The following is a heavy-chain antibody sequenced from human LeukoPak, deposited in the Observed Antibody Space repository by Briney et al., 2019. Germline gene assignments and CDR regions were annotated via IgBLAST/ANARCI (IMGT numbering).Heavy chain of an antibody. V-gene: IGHV3-33*06. CDR1: GFMFSDYG. CDR2: IWYDGSNI. D-gene: IGHD3-10*01. J-gene: IGHJ6*03. CDR3: AKEGDRGEALYYYMDV. Sequence: GGSLRLSCAASGFMFSDYGMHWVRQAPGKGLEWVAAIWYDGSNIFYADSVKGRFTISRDNSKNALYLQMNSPRAEDTADYYCAKEGDRGEALYYYMDVWGNGTTVTVSS.